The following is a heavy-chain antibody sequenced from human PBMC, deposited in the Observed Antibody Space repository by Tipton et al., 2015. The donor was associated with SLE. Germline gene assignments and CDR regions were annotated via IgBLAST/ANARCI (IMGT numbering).Heavy chain of an antibody. CDR1: GGSFSGYY. CDR2: IYYSGST. Sequence: TLSLTCAVYGGSFSGYYWSWIRQPPGKGLEWIGSIYYSGSTYYNPSLKSRVTISVDTSKNQFSLKLSSVTAADTAVYYCVRAYSSSSYFDYWGQGTLVTVSS. V-gene: IGHV4-34*01. D-gene: IGHD6-13*01. CDR3: VRAYSSSSYFDY. J-gene: IGHJ4*02.